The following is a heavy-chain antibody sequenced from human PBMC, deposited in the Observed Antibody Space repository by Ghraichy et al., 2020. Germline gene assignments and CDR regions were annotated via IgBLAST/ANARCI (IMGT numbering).Heavy chain of an antibody. CDR1: GGSISSSSYY. CDR3: ARSLGYCSGGSCTFDY. CDR2: IYYSGST. V-gene: IGHV4-39*01. D-gene: IGHD2-15*01. J-gene: IGHJ4*02. Sequence: SETLCLTCTVSGGSISSSSYYWGWIRQPPGKGLEWIGSIYYSGSTYYNPSLKSRVTISVDTSKNQFSLKLSSVTAADTAVYYCARSLGYCSGGSCTFDYWGQGTLVTVSS.